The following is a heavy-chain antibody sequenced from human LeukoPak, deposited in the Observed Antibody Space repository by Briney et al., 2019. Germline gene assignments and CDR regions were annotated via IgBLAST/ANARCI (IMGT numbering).Heavy chain of an antibody. Sequence: QAGGSLRLSCAASGLTFSSYAIHWVRQAPGKGLEWVAVISYDGSNEYYADSVKGRFTISRDNSKNTLYLQMNSLRAEDTAVYYCARSPPGYYDTNGYLSRWGQGTLVTVSS. CDR2: ISYDGSNE. V-gene: IGHV3-30-3*01. D-gene: IGHD3-22*01. J-gene: IGHJ4*02. CDR3: ARSPPGYYDTNGYLSR. CDR1: GLTFSSYA.